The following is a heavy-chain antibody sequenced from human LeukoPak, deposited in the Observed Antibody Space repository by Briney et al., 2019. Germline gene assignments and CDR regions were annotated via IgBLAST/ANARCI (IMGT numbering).Heavy chain of an antibody. CDR2: ISAYNGNT. CDR3: ARSPIKDAERLAAVVY. V-gene: IGHV1-18*01. Sequence: ASVKVSCKVSGYAFTSYGISWGRQAPGQGLEWMGWISAYNGNTNYAQKLQGRVTMTTDTSTSTAYMELRSLRSDDTAVYYCARSPIKDAERLAAVVYWGQGTLVTVSS. CDR1: GYAFTSYG. J-gene: IGHJ4*02. D-gene: IGHD1-1*01.